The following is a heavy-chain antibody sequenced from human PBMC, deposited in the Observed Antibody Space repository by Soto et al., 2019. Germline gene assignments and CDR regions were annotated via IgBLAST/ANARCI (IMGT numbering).Heavy chain of an antibody. D-gene: IGHD6-19*01. V-gene: IGHV5-51*01. J-gene: IGHJ3*02. CDR1: GYSFTSYW. CDR3: ARQEGSSGFFGAFDI. Sequence: GESLKISCKGSGYSFTSYWIGWVRQMPGKGLEWMGIIYPGDSDTRYSPPFQGQVTISADKSISTAYLQWSSLKASDTAMYYCARQEGSSGFFGAFDIWGQGTMVTVSS. CDR2: IYPGDSDT.